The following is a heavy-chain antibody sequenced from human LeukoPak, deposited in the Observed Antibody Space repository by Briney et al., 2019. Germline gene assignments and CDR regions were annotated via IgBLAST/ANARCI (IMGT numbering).Heavy chain of an antibody. Sequence: SETLSLTCTVSGGSISSYYWSWIRQPPGKGLEWIGYIYYSGSTNYNPSLKSRVTISVDTSKNQFSLKLSSVTAADTAVYYCARGPRWLQPLYWGQGTLVTVSS. J-gene: IGHJ4*02. D-gene: IGHD5-24*01. CDR3: ARGPRWLQPLY. CDR1: GGSISSYY. V-gene: IGHV4-59*12. CDR2: IYYSGST.